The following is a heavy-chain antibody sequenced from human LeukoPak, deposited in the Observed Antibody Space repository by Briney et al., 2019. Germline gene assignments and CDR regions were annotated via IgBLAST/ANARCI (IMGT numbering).Heavy chain of an antibody. CDR2: ISGSGGST. D-gene: IGHD3-22*01. V-gene: IGHV3-23*01. Sequence: GGSLRLSCAASGFTFSSYGMSWVRQAPGKGLEWVSAISGSGGSTYYADSVKGRFTISRDNSKNTLYLQMNSLRAEDTAVYYCAKDFSPYYYDSSVVDAFDIWGQGTMVTVSS. J-gene: IGHJ3*02. CDR1: GFTFSSYG. CDR3: AKDFSPYYYDSSVVDAFDI.